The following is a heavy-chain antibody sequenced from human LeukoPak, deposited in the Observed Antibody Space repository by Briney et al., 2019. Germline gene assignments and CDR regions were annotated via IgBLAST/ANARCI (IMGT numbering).Heavy chain of an antibody. J-gene: IGHJ4*02. CDR1: GYSFANYW. CDR3: ARLLIAAAGAFDY. D-gene: IGHD6-13*01. V-gene: IGHV5-51*01. CDR2: IYPGDSDT. Sequence: GESLKISCKASGYSFANYWIGWVRQMPGKGLEWMGMIYPGDSDTRYSPSFQGQVTISADKSISTAYLQWSSLKASDTAMYYCARLLIAAAGAFDYWGQGTLVTVSS.